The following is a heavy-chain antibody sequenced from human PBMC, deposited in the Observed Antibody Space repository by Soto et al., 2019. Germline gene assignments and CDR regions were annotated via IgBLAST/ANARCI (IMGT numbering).Heavy chain of an antibody. J-gene: IGHJ4*02. Sequence: QVQLVQSGAEVKKPGASVKVSCKASGYTFTSYGISWVRQAPGQGLEWMGWISGYNGNTKYAQNLQGRVTMTTDTFTSTAHLELRSLRSDDTAVYYCARVDRTTVTRKDYWGQGTLVTVSS. CDR3: ARVDRTTVTRKDY. CDR2: ISGYNGNT. D-gene: IGHD4-17*01. V-gene: IGHV1-18*01. CDR1: GYTFTSYG.